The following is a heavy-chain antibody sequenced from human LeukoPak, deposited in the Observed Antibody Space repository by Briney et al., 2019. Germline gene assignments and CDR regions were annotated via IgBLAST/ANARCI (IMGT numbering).Heavy chain of an antibody. Sequence: PGGSLRLSCAASGFTFSSYGMHWVRQAPGKGLEWVAVIWYDGSNKYYADSVKVRFTISRDNSKNTLYLQMNSLRAEDTAVYYCARERFAHYYDSSETERDAFDIWGQGTMVTVSS. CDR3: ARERFAHYYDSSETERDAFDI. CDR2: IWYDGSNK. J-gene: IGHJ3*02. D-gene: IGHD3-22*01. CDR1: GFTFSSYG. V-gene: IGHV3-33*08.